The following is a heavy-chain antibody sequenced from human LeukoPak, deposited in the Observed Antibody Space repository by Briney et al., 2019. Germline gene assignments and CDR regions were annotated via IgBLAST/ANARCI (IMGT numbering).Heavy chain of an antibody. J-gene: IGHJ4*02. CDR1: GFTFSSYG. CDR2: ISYDGSDK. Sequence: PGRSLRLSCAASGFTFSSYGMHWVRQAPGKGLEWVAVISYDGSDKYYADSVKGRFTISRDNSKNTLYLQMNSLRAEDTAVYYCAKGYYGSGSLFDYWGQGTLVTVSS. V-gene: IGHV3-30*18. D-gene: IGHD3-10*01. CDR3: AKGYYGSGSLFDY.